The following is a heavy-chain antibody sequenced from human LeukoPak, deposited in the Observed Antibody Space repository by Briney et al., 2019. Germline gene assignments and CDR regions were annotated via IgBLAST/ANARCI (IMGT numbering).Heavy chain of an antibody. V-gene: IGHV4-59*08. CDR3: ARLFTTYSWYFDY. CDR1: GGSISSYY. J-gene: IGHJ4*02. D-gene: IGHD2-21*01. Sequence: PSETLSLTCTVSGGSISSYYWSWIRQPPGKGLEWIGYIYYSGSTNYNPSLKSRVTISVDTSKNQFSLKLSSVTAADTAVYYCARLFTTYSWYFDYWGQGTLVTVSS. CDR2: IYYSGST.